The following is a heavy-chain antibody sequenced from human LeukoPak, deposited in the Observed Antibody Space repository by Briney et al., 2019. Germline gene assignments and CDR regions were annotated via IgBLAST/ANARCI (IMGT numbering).Heavy chain of an antibody. Sequence: GGSLRLSCAASGFTFSSYAMSWVRQAPGKGLEWVSAISGSGGSTYYVDSVKGRFTISRDNSKNTLYLQMNSLRAEDTAIYYCAKDNRYSGTTSGQGTLVTVSS. CDR1: GFTFSSYA. CDR2: ISGSGGST. V-gene: IGHV3-23*01. D-gene: IGHD1-26*01. J-gene: IGHJ5*02. CDR3: AKDNRYSGTT.